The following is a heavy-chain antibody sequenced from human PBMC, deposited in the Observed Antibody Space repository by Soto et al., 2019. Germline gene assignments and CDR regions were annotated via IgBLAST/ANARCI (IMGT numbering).Heavy chain of an antibody. CDR2: ISSSSSTI. J-gene: IGHJ6*02. CDR3: ARLRAAGTFSWGMDV. CDR1: GFTFSSYS. V-gene: IGHV3-48*02. Sequence: EVQLVESGGGLVQPGGSLRLSCAASGFTFSSYSMNWVRQAPGKGLEWVSYISSSSSTIYYADSVKGRFTISRDNAKNSLYLQMNSLRDEDTAVYYCARLRAAGTFSWGMDVWGQGTTVTVSS. D-gene: IGHD6-13*01.